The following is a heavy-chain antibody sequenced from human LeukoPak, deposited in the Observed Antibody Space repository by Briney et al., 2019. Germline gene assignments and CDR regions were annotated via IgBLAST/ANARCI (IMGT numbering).Heavy chain of an antibody. CDR3: AKDIITVAYCSSDSCYPDY. J-gene: IGHJ4*02. CDR2: ISGSGGST. D-gene: IGHD2-15*01. V-gene: IGHV3-23*01. CDR1: AFTFSSYA. Sequence: QPGGSLRLSCAASAFTFSSYAMSWVRQAPGKGLEWVSAISGSGGSTYYADSVKGRFTISRDNSKNTLYLQMNSLRAEDTAVYYCAKDIITVAYCSSDSCYPDYWGQGTLVTVSS.